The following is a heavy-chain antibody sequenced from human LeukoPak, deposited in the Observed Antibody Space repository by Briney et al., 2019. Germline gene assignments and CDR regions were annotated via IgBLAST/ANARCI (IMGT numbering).Heavy chain of an antibody. CDR3: ARDNHYGSGTYGFESY. J-gene: IGHJ4*02. D-gene: IGHD3-10*01. Sequence: GGSLRLSCAASGFTFSSYAMSWVRQAPGKGLEWVSAISGSGGSTYYADSVKGRFTISRDNSKNTLYLQMNSLRAEDTAIYYCARDNHYGSGTYGFESYWGQGTLVTVSS. CDR1: GFTFSSYA. CDR2: ISGSGGST. V-gene: IGHV3-23*01.